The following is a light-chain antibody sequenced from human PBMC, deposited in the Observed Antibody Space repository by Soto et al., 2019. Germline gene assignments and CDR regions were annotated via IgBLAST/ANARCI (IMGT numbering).Light chain of an antibody. CDR2: DAS. CDR3: QQYATRPWT. CDR1: QSVSGSY. Sequence: EIVLTQSPGTLSLSPGERATLSCRARQSVSGSYLAWYQQKPGQSPRLLIYDASSRDTGIPDRFSGSGSGTDFTLTISRLEPEDFAVYYCQQYATRPWTFGQGPKVE. V-gene: IGKV3-20*01. J-gene: IGKJ1*01.